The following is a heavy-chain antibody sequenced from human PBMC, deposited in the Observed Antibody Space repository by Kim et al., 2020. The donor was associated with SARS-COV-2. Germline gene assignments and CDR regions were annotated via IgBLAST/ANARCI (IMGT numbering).Heavy chain of an antibody. CDR2: IYPGDSDT. Sequence: GESLKISCQGSGYTFRDFWIVWVRQMAGKGLEVMGIIYPGDSDTRYSPSFRGQVTISADKSISTAYLQWSSLKASDSAMYYCTRLSWGAGMVFSKEHRGGRQGLDVWGQGTTVTVSS. V-gene: IGHV5-51*01. J-gene: IGHJ6*02. CDR1: GYTFRDFW. D-gene: IGHD3-10*01. CDR3: TRLSWGAGMVFSKEHRGGRQGLDV.